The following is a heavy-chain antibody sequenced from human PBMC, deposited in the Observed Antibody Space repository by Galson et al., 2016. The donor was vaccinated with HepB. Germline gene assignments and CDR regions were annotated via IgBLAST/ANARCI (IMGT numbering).Heavy chain of an antibody. J-gene: IGHJ6*02. Sequence: SVKVSCKASGRTFTSYYIHWVRQAPGQGLEWMGIINPRSSNTNYAQKFQGRVTMTRDTSTSTVYMQLSSLRSDDTAVYYCAAALDDYYYGMDVWGQGTTVTVSS. V-gene: IGHV1-46*01. D-gene: IGHD6-13*01. CDR2: INPRSSNT. CDR1: GRTFTSYY. CDR3: AAALDDYYYGMDV.